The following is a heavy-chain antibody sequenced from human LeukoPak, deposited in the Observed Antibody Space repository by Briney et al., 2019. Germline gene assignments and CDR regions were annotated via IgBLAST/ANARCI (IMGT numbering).Heavy chain of an antibody. D-gene: IGHD3-16*01. V-gene: IGHV3-9*01. CDR1: GFTFNDYA. CDR2: INWDSGSI. Sequence: NPGGSLRLSCAASGFTFNDYAMHWVRLVPGKGLEWVSGINWDSGSIGYADSVKGRFTISRENAKKSLYLQMNSLRPEDTALYYCAKLLGPRMLHDAFDIWGQGTLVTVSS. J-gene: IGHJ3*02. CDR3: AKLLGPRMLHDAFDI.